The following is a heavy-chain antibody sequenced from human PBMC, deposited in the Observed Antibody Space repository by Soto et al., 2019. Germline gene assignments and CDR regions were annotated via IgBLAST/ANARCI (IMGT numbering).Heavy chain of an antibody. CDR2: INAGNGNT. V-gene: IGHV1-3*01. Sequence: ASVKVSCKASGYTFTSYAMHWVRQAPGQRLEWMGWINAGNGNTKYSQKFQGRVTITRDTSASTAYMELSSLRSEVTAVYYCARGITLPTPLDYWGQGTLVTFSS. CDR3: ARGITLPTPLDY. J-gene: IGHJ4*02. CDR1: GYTFTSYA. D-gene: IGHD1-20*01.